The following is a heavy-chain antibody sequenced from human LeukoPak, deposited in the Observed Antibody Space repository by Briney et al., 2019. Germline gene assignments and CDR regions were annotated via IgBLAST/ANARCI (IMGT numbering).Heavy chain of an antibody. CDR1: GGSFSDYY. J-gene: IGHJ4*02. Sequence: SETLSLTCAVYGGSFSDYYWNWIRQPPGKGLEWIGEINHSGSTNYNPSLKSRVTMSVDTSKNQFSLKLSSVTAADTAVYYCARWGIVGATGGYDYWGQGTLVTVSS. CDR3: ARWGIVGATGGYDY. CDR2: INHSGST. V-gene: IGHV4-34*01. D-gene: IGHD1-26*01.